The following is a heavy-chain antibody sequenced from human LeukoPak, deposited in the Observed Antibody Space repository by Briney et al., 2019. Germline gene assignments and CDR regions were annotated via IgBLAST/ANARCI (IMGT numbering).Heavy chain of an antibody. V-gene: IGHV4-59*01. Sequence: SETLSLTCTVSGGSFSSSYWSWIRQPPGKGLEWIGYFYYSGSTKYNYNPSLKSRVTISVDTSKNQFALRLSSVTAADTAVYYCARDRGYIAAAGTWQGAFDIWGQGTMVTVSS. J-gene: IGHJ3*02. CDR2: FYYSGSTKY. CDR3: ARDRGYIAAAGTWQGAFDI. D-gene: IGHD6-13*01. CDR1: GGSFSSSY.